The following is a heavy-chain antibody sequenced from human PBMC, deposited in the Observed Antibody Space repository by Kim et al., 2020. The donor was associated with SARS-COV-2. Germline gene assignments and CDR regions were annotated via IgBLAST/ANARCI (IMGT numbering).Heavy chain of an antibody. CDR3: ATENWGRFDY. Sequence: GGSLRLSCAASGFTFSNYWMSWVRQAPGKGLEWVANINQDGSKKNYVDSVKGRFTISRDNAKNSLYLQVNSLGVEDTAVYYCATENWGRFDYWGQGNTVTV. D-gene: IGHD7-27*01. CDR1: GFTFSNYW. V-gene: IGHV3-7*01. CDR2: INQDGSKK. J-gene: IGHJ4*02.